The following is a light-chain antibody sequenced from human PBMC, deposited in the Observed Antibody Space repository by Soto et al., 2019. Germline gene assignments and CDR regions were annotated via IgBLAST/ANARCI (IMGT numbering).Light chain of an antibody. Sequence: EIVLMQSPGTLSLSPGERSTLFCRSSHSLTRNYLAWYQQKPGQAPRLLIFGASSRATGIPDRFSGSGSGSDFTLTISRLEPEDFAVYYCQHYETSPPSYTFGQGTKLEIK. CDR2: GAS. CDR1: HSLTRNY. V-gene: IGKV3-20*01. J-gene: IGKJ2*01. CDR3: QHYETSPPSYT.